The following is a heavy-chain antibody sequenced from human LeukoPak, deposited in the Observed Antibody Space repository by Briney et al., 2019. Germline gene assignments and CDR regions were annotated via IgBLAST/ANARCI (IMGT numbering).Heavy chain of an antibody. V-gene: IGHV3-7*01. Sequence: GGSLRLSCAASGFTFSSYWMSWVRQAPGKGLEWVANIKQDGSEKYYVDSVKGRFTISRDNAKNLLYLQMNSLRAEDTAVYYCARDSAAGYSGYALFLSWGQGTLVTVSS. CDR1: GFTFSSYW. J-gene: IGHJ4*02. D-gene: IGHD5-12*01. CDR2: IKQDGSEK. CDR3: ARDSAAGYSGYALFLS.